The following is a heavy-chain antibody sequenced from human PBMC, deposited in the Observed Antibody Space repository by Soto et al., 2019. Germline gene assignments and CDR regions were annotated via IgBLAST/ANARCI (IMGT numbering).Heavy chain of an antibody. CDR1: GYSFTSYG. Sequence: GASVKVSCKASGYSFTSYGISWVRQAPGQGLEWMGWISAYNGKTNYAQKLQGRVTMTTDTSTSTAYMELRSLRSDDTAVYYCARREGSEYCSSTSCHDYYYHYYMDVWGKGTTVTVSS. V-gene: IGHV1-18*01. CDR3: ARREGSEYCSSTSCHDYYYHYYMDV. D-gene: IGHD2-2*01. J-gene: IGHJ6*03. CDR2: ISAYNGKT.